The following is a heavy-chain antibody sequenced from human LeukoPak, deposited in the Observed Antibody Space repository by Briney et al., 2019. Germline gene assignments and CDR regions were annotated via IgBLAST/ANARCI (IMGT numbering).Heavy chain of an antibody. CDR2: ISSGGDTK. V-gene: IGHV3-11*01. CDR1: EFVFSDYY. CDR3: AREMGGDYGSGTFFDL. J-gene: IGHJ4*02. D-gene: IGHD3-10*01. Sequence: GGSLRLSYAASEFVFSDYYMSWVRQAPGKGLEWVSYISSGGDTKYYADSVKGRFTISRDNAKNSLYLQMNNLRAEDTAVYYCAREMGGDYGSGTFFDLWGQGNMVTVSS.